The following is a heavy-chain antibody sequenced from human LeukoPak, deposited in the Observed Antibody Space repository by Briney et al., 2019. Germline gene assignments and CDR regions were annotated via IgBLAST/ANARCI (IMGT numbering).Heavy chain of an antibody. CDR3: TTDDPYSSSIGDI. CDR1: GFTFSSYS. J-gene: IGHJ3*02. D-gene: IGHD6-13*01. CDR2: IKSKTDGGTT. Sequence: GESLRLSCAASGFTFSSYSMNWVRQAPGKGLEWVGRIKSKTDGGTTDYAAPVKGRFTISRDDSKNTLYLQMNSLKTEDTAVYCCTTDDPYSSSIGDIWGQGTMVTVSS. V-gene: IGHV3-15*01.